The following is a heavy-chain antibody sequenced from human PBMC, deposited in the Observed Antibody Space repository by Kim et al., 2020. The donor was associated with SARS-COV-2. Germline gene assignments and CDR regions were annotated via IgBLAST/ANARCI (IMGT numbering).Heavy chain of an antibody. CDR3: ARDAQGGYYYDSSGYDDAFDI. V-gene: IGHV1-18*01. Sequence: ASVKVSCKASGYTFTRYGISWVRQAPGQGLEWMGWISAYNGNTNYAQKLQGRVTMTTDTSTSTAYMELRSLRSDDTAVYYCARDAQGGYYYDSSGYDDAFDIWGQGTMVTVSS. CDR1: GYTFTRYG. J-gene: IGHJ3*02. CDR2: ISAYNGNT. D-gene: IGHD3-22*01.